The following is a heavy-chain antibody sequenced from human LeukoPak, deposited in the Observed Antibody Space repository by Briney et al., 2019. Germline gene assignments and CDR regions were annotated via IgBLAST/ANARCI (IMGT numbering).Heavy chain of an antibody. V-gene: IGHV3-49*04. CDR1: GFTFSDSH. J-gene: IGHJ4*02. Sequence: GGSLRLSCAASGFTFSDSHMHWVRQAPGKGLEWVGFIRSRTYGGTTEYAASVKGRFTISRDDSKTIAYLQMNSLKTEDTAVYYCTSGAAEFDYWGQGTLVTVSS. D-gene: IGHD6-13*01. CDR3: TSGAAEFDY. CDR2: IRSRTYGGTT.